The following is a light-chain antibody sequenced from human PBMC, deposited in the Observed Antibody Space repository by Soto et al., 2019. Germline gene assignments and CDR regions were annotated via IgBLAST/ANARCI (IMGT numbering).Light chain of an antibody. CDR2: QAS. CDR1: HSIRSW. CDR3: QHYNIYPWA. Sequence: IQVNQSPATLSASLRDRVTITCRASHSIRSWLAWYQQKPGKAPKLLIYQASNLQSGVPSRFSGSGSGTELTLTISSLQPDDFATYYCQHYNIYPWAFGQGTKV. J-gene: IGKJ1*01. V-gene: IGKV1-5*03.